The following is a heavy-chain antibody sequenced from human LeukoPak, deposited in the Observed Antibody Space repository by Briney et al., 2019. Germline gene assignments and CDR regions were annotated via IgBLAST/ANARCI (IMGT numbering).Heavy chain of an antibody. CDR1: GGSISSYY. CDR3: ARRVPGAAAGSSHAFDI. CDR2: IYTSGST. Sequence: PSETLSLTCTVSGGSISSYYWSWIRQPAGKGLEWIGRIYTSGSTNYNPSLKSRVTMSVDTSKNQFSLKLSSVTAADTAVYYCARRVPGAAAGSSHAFDIWGQGTMVTVSS. V-gene: IGHV4-4*07. J-gene: IGHJ3*02. D-gene: IGHD6-13*01.